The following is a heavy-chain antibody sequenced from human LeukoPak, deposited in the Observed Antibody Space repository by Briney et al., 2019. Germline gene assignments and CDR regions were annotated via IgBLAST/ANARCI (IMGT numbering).Heavy chain of an antibody. V-gene: IGHV3-23*01. Sequence: WGSLRLSCAASGFTFSNHGMNWVRQAPGKGLEWVPGISPSGDITYYADSVKGRFTISRDNSKNTLYLEVISLTAEDTAVYYCAKDDAWLRFGEWSQGTLVTVSS. CDR3: AKDDAWLRFGE. CDR2: ISPSGDIT. D-gene: IGHD3-10*01. J-gene: IGHJ4*02. CDR1: GFTFSNHG.